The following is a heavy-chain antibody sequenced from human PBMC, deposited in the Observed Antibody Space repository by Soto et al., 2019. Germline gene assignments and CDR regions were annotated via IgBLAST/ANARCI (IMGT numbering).Heavy chain of an antibody. CDR3: SALYYYYDSSGYYPYYYGMDV. J-gene: IGHJ6*02. V-gene: IGHV1-58*01. Sequence: SVKVSCKASGFTFTSSAVQWVRQARGQRLEWIGWIVVGSGNTNYAQKFQERVTITRDMSTSTAYMELSSLRSEDTAVYYCSALYYYYDSSGYYPYYYGMDVWGQGTTVTVSS. D-gene: IGHD3-22*01. CDR1: GFTFTSSA. CDR2: IVVGSGNT.